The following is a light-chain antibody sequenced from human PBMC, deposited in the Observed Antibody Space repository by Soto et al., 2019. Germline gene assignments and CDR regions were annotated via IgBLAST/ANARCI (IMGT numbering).Light chain of an antibody. J-gene: IGKJ5*01. Sequence: EIVMTQSRATLSVSTGESAPLSCRASQSLSSNLAWYQQKPGQAPRLLIYDASTRATGIPDRFSGGGSGTEFTLTISSLQSEDFVVYYCQQYNSWPPITFGQGTRLEIK. CDR1: QSLSSN. CDR2: DAS. V-gene: IGKV3-15*01. CDR3: QQYNSWPPIT.